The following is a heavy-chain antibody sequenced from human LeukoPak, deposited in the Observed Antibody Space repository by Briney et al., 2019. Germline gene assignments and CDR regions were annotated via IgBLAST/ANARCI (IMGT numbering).Heavy chain of an antibody. Sequence: GGSLRLSCAASGFTFTNYWMNWVRQAPGKGLEWVANIKQDGNEKNYVDSVKGRFSISRDNAKNSLYLQMNSLRAEDTGLYFCASGMSRGNTGYDLSYWGQGSLVTVSS. J-gene: IGHJ4*02. CDR1: GFTFTNYW. V-gene: IGHV3-7*01. D-gene: IGHD5-12*01. CDR2: IKQDGNEK. CDR3: ASGMSRGNTGYDLSY.